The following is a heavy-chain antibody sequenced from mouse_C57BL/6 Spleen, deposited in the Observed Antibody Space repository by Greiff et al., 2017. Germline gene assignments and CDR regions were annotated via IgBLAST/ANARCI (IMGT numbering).Heavy chain of an antibody. V-gene: IGHV5-16*01. CDR3: ARESSYYYGSSLYSYFDV. Sequence: EVKVVESEGGLVQPGSSMKLSCTASGFTFSDYYMAWVRQVPEKGLEWVANINYDGSSTYYLDSLKSRFIISRDNAKNILYLQMSSLKSEDTATYYCARESSYYYGSSLYSYFDVWGTGTTVTVSS. J-gene: IGHJ1*03. CDR1: GFTFSDYY. CDR2: INYDGSST. D-gene: IGHD1-1*01.